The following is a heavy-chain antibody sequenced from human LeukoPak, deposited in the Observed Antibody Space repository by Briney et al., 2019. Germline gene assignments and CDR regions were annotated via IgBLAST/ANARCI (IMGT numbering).Heavy chain of an antibody. J-gene: IGHJ4*02. CDR2: IIPIFGTA. CDR1: GGTFSSYA. Sequence: ASVKVSCKASGGTFSSYAISWVRQAPGQGLEWMGGIIPIFGTANYAQKFQGRVTITADESTSTAYMELSSLRSEDTAVYYCARSPQPYSSSWHFDYWGQGTLVTVSS. V-gene: IGHV1-69*13. D-gene: IGHD6-13*01. CDR3: ARSPQPYSSSWHFDY.